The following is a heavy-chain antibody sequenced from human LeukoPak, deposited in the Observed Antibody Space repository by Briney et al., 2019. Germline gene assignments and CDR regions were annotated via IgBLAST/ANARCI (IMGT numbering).Heavy chain of an antibody. CDR2: INPNSGGT. CDR3: ASCPFNYYVWGSYRPYAFDI. CDR1: GYTFTGYY. J-gene: IGHJ3*02. D-gene: IGHD3-16*02. Sequence: GASVKVSCKASGYTFTGYYMHWVRQAPGQGLEWMGWINPNSGGTKYAQKFQGRVTMTRDTSISTAYMELSRLRSDDTAVYYCASCPFNYYVWGSYRPYAFDIWGQGTMVTVSS. V-gene: IGHV1-2*02.